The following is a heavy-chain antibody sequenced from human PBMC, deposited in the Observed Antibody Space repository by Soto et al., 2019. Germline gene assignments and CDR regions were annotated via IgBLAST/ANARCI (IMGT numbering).Heavy chain of an antibody. D-gene: IGHD1-26*01. Sequence: ASVKVSCKASGHTFTGHYIHWVRQAPEQGPEWMGEIGPETGATRYAQKFQGRVTMTRDMSITTVYMELNNLSPDDTAVYYCGRGRSGQIVVFYWGQGTPVTVSS. CDR3: GRGRSGQIVVFY. CDR1: GHTFTGHY. J-gene: IGHJ4*02. CDR2: IGPETGAT. V-gene: IGHV1-2*02.